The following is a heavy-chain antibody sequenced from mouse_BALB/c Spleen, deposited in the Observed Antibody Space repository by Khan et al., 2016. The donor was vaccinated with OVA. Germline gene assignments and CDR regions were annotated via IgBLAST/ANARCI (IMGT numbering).Heavy chain of an antibody. V-gene: IGHV3-8*02. D-gene: IGHD2-12*01. J-gene: IGHJ3*01. CDR3: ARSTYRYAFAY. CDR2: MIYSGNT. Sequence: EVQLQESGPSLVKPSQTLSLTCSVTGDSITSGYWSWIRKFPGNKPEYMGYMIYSGNTYYNPSLKSRISITRHTSNNQYYLQLNSVTTEDTATYYCARSTYRYAFAYWGQGTLVTVSA. CDR1: GDSITSGY.